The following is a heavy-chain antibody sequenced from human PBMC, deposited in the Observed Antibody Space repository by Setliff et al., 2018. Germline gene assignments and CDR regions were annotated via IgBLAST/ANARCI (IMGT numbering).Heavy chain of an antibody. Sequence: SETLSLTCTVSDFSLTSGFFWAWVRQPPGKGLEWIATVYHRGSTDYKPSLKSRATISVDTSKNQFSLKLTSMTAADTAVYYCAREGGVTAASDILYMDVWGKGTTVTVSS. J-gene: IGHJ6*03. CDR1: DFSLTSGFF. CDR3: AREGGVTAASDILYMDV. V-gene: IGHV4-38-2*02. CDR2: VYHRGST. D-gene: IGHD2-21*02.